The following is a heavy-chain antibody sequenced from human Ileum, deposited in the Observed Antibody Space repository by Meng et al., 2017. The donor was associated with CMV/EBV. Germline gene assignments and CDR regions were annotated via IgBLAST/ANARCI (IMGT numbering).Heavy chain of an antibody. Sequence: GESLKISCAASGFTFSSYWMHWVRQAPGKGLVWVSRINSDGSSTSYADSVKGRFTISRDNAKNTLYLQMNSLRAEDTAVYYCARVKYSSSALNYWGQGTLVTVSS. CDR2: INSDGSST. D-gene: IGHD6-13*01. CDR3: ARVKYSSSALNY. V-gene: IGHV3-74*01. CDR1: GFTFSSYW. J-gene: IGHJ4*02.